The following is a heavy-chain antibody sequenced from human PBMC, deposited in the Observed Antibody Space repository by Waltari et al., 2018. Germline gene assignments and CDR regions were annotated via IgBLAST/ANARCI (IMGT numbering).Heavy chain of an antibody. Sequence: EVQLVEFGGGLVQPGGSLRLSCAASGFTFSNYWMSWVRQAPGKGLDGVANIKQDGSEKEYVDSVKGRFTSSRDNGKNSLFLHMKSLGAEDSAIYYCARDRSVGWFGGDGFDIWGQGTMVTVSS. CDR1: GFTFSNYW. J-gene: IGHJ3*02. CDR3: ARDRSVGWFGGDGFDI. D-gene: IGHD3-10*01. V-gene: IGHV3-7*01. CDR2: IKQDGSEK.